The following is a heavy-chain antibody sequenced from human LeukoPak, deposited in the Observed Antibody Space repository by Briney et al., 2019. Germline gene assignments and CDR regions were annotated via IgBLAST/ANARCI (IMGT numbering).Heavy chain of an antibody. CDR2: ISWEGDTT. CDR1: GFTFDDYA. J-gene: IGHJ4*02. CDR3: TRDTDYGSATNYFDH. D-gene: IGHD3-10*01. Sequence: GGSLRLSCAASGFTFDDYAMHWVRQAPGKGLQWVSLISWEGDTTYYADSVRGRFTISRDNSRNFLYLHMNSLRTDDTAFYYCTRDTDYGSATNYFDHWGQGTVVSVSS. V-gene: IGHV3-43*01.